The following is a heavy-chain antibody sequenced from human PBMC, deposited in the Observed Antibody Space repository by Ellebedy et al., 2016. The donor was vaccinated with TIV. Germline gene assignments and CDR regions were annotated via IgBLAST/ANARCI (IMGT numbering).Heavy chain of an antibody. D-gene: IGHD6-19*01. J-gene: IGHJ4*02. CDR2: ISAFNGNT. CDR1: GYTFTNYG. Sequence: ASVKVSXKASGYTFTNYGISWVRQAPGQGLEWMGWISAFNGNTNYAQKFQDRVTVTTDTSTSTAYMELRSLRSDDTAVYYCARDLRLYSSGWSPLGYWGQGTLVTVSS. CDR3: ARDLRLYSSGWSPLGY. V-gene: IGHV1-18*01.